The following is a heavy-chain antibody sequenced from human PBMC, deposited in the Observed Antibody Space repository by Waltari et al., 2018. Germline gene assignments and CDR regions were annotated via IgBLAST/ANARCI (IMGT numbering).Heavy chain of an antibody. Sequence: EVQMVESGGGSMKPGDSLRLSCVASGFTFTPAWLTWVRQAPGKGLEWGGRIKSKSDGEKTDFAAPVKGRFSISREDSQNMVFLQMNSLRTEDTAVYYCTTLDAPWGGWGHGTLVTVS. J-gene: IGHJ4*01. CDR1: GFTFTPAW. D-gene: IGHD7-27*01. CDR2: IKSKSDGEKT. V-gene: IGHV3-15*01. CDR3: TTLDAPWGG.